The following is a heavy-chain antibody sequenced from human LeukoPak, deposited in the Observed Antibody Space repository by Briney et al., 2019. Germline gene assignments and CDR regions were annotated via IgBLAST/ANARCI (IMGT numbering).Heavy chain of an antibody. CDR1: GYTFTGYY. CDR2: INPNSGGT. J-gene: IGHJ4*02. D-gene: IGHD3-10*01. Sequence: ASVKVSCKASGYTFTGYYMHWVRQAPGQGLEWMGWINPNSGGTNYAQKFQGRVTMTRDTSISTAYMELSRLRSDDTAVYYCARERNGGGPSYYYGSGSYYDYWGQGTLVTVSS. V-gene: IGHV1-2*02. CDR3: ARERNGGGPSYYYGSGSYYDY.